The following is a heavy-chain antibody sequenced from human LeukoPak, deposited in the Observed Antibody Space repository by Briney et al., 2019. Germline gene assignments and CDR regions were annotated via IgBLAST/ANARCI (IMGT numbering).Heavy chain of an antibody. J-gene: IGHJ4*02. CDR2: MNPNSGNT. CDR3: ARATPYYYDSSGYYGY. D-gene: IGHD3-22*01. CDR1: GYTFTSYD. V-gene: IGHV1-8*03. Sequence: ASVKVSCKASGYTFTSYDINWVRQATGQGLEWMGWMNPNSGNTGYAQKFQGRVTITRNTSISTAYMELSSLRSEDTAVYYCARATPYYYDSSGYYGYWGQGTLVTVSS.